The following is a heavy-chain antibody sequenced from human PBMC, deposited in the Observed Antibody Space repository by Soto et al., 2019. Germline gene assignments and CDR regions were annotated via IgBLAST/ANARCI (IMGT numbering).Heavy chain of an antibody. D-gene: IGHD3-22*01. V-gene: IGHV4-31*03. J-gene: IGHJ5*02. CDR3: ARALSGYYPNWFDP. CDR2: IYYSGST. Sequence: SETLSLTCTVSGGSISSGGYYWSWIRQHPGKGLEWIGYIYYSGSTYYNPSLKSRVTISVDTSKNQFSLKLSSVTAADTAVYYCARALSGYYPNWFDPWGQGTLVTVSS. CDR1: GGSISSGGYY.